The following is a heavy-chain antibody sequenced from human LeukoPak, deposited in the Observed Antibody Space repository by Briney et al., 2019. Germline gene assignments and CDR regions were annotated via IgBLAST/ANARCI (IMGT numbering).Heavy chain of an antibody. J-gene: IGHJ6*02. Sequence: GGSLSLSCAASGFPFSSYAMSWVRQAPGKGLEWVSAISGSGGSTYYADSVKGRFTISRDNSKNTLYLQMNSLRAEDTAVYYCAKGLELDPYYYYGMDVWGQGTTVTVSS. CDR3: AKGLELDPYYYYGMDV. CDR2: ISGSGGST. CDR1: GFPFSSYA. V-gene: IGHV3-23*01. D-gene: IGHD6-13*01.